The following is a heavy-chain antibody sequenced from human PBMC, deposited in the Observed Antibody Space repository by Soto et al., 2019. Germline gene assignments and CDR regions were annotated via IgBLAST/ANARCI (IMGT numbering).Heavy chain of an antibody. CDR2: ISVNDGRA. CDR1: GFTFSSYA. J-gene: IGHJ5*02. V-gene: IGHV3-23*01. D-gene: IGHD3-10*01. CDR3: VKGYSSGLNWFDR. Sequence: EVQLLESGGGLVQPGGSLRLSCAASGFTFSSYAMNWIRQGPGKGLEWVSGISVNDGRAYYADSVKGRFTVSRHNSSNTLSLQLNCLRAEHTAVYSCVKGYSSGLNWFDRWGQGTLVTVSS.